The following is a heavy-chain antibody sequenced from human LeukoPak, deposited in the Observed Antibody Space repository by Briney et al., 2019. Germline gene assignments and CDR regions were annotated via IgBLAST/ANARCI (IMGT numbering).Heavy chain of an antibody. V-gene: IGHV1-46*01. J-gene: IGHJ4*02. Sequence: ASVEVSCKASGYTFTNYYMHWVRQAPGQGLEWMGIINPSGGSATYAQKFQGRVTVTRDTSTGTVYMELSSLRSEDTAVYYCARFNCGADCHTDYWGQGTLVTVSS. CDR2: INPSGGSA. CDR3: ARFNCGADCHTDY. CDR1: GYTFTNYY. D-gene: IGHD2-21*02.